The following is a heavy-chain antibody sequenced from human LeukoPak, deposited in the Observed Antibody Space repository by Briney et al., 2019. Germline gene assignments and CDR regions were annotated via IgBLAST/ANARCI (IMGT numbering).Heavy chain of an antibody. CDR3: ARLWSYYDSSGCYYEAYWYFDL. CDR2: IYYSGIT. CDR1: GGSISSGGYY. D-gene: IGHD3-22*01. J-gene: IGHJ2*01. V-gene: IGHV4-31*03. Sequence: SETLSLTCTVSGGSISSGGYYWSWIRQHPGKGLEWIGYIYYSGITYYNPSLKSRVTISVDTSKNQFSLKLCSVTAADTAVYYCARLWSYYDSSGCYYEAYWYFDLWGRGTLVTVSS.